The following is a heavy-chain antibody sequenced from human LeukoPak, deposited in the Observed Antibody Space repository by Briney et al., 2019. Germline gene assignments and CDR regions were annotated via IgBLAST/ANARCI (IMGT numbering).Heavy chain of an antibody. V-gene: IGHV3-23*01. CDR1: GFTFNNYV. J-gene: IGHJ4*02. D-gene: IGHD6-13*01. CDR3: AKGPPTGYGSSWFDY. CDR2: INRGGNT. Sequence: GESLTLSCAASGFTFNNYVMTWVRQAPGKGLEWVSSINRGGNTFYAESVKGRFTVSRDNSKNTLSLQINSLRAEDTAVYYCAKGPPTGYGSSWFDYWGQGTLVTVSS.